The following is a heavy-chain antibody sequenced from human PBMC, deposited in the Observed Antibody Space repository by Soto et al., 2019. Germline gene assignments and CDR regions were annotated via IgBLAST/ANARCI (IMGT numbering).Heavy chain of an antibody. D-gene: IGHD2-2*01. Sequence: PGGSLRLSCAASGFTFSSYGMHWVRQAPGKGLEWVAVISYGGSNKYYADSVKGRFTISRDNSKNTLYLQMNSLRAEDTAVYYCAKAAQDIVVVPAAPIPWFDPWGQGTLVTVSS. V-gene: IGHV3-30*18. CDR3: AKAAQDIVVVPAAPIPWFDP. J-gene: IGHJ5*02. CDR1: GFTFSSYG. CDR2: ISYGGSNK.